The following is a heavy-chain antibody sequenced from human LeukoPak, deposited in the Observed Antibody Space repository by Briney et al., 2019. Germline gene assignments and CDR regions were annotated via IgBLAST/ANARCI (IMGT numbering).Heavy chain of an antibody. CDR1: GFSFSDYD. D-gene: IGHD4-17*01. J-gene: IGHJ4*02. Sequence: GGSLRLSCVASGFSFSDYDMSWFRQAPGKGLEWVSSVSGGGTTTYYADSVKGRFTISRDNSKNTLYLQMNSLRVEDAAIYYCAKRTVTTSGDDYWGQGTLVTVSS. V-gene: IGHV3-23*01. CDR2: VSGGGTTT. CDR3: AKRTVTTSGDDY.